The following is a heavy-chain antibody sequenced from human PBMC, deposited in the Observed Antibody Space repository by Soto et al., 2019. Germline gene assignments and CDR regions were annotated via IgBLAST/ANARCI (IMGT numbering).Heavy chain of an antibody. V-gene: IGHV4-59*01. CDR3: ARVGYCSGGNCYVPFDY. Sequence: SETLSLTCTVSGGSISGYYWSWIRQPPGKGLEWIGYIYYSGSTNYNPSLKSRVSISVDTSKNQFSLKLSSVTAADTAMYYCARVGYCSGGNCYVPFDYWGQGTLVTVS. J-gene: IGHJ4*02. D-gene: IGHD2-15*01. CDR2: IYYSGST. CDR1: GGSISGYY.